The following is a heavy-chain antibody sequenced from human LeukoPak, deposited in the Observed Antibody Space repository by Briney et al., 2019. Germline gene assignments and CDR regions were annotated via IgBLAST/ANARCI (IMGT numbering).Heavy chain of an antibody. CDR3: ARNQQLGGHSYYYYGMDV. CDR2: ISGGGVTT. J-gene: IGHJ6*02. Sequence: GGSLRLSCVGSGFTSIAYALTWARQAPGKGLEWVSGISGGGVTTYYADSVKGRFTISRDNSKNTLYLQMNSLRADDTAIYYCARNQQLGGHSYYYYGMDVWGQGTTVAVS. CDR1: GFTSIAYA. V-gene: IGHV3-23*01. D-gene: IGHD3-16*01.